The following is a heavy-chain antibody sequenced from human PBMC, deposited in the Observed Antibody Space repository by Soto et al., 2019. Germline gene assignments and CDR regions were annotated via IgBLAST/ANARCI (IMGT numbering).Heavy chain of an antibody. V-gene: IGHV1-69*06. D-gene: IGHD1-1*01. Sequence: GASVKVSCKASGGTFSSYAISWVRQAPGQGLEWMGGFIPLFGTANYAQKFQGRVTITADKSTSTAYMELSSLRSEDTAVYYCATVSSRIYYYGMDVWGQGTTVTVSS. CDR3: ATVSSRIYYYGMDV. CDR1: GGTFSSYA. CDR2: FIPLFGTA. J-gene: IGHJ6*02.